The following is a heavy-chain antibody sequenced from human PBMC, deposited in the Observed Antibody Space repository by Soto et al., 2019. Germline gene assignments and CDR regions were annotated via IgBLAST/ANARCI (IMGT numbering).Heavy chain of an antibody. CDR3: ARDYHLTTKY. V-gene: IGHV3-30-3*01. D-gene: IGHD4-17*01. CDR2: ISYDGSNK. Sequence: PGGSLRLSCAASGFTFSSYAMHWVRQAPGKGLEWVAVISYDGSNKYYADSVKGRFTISRDNSKNTLYLQMNSLRAEDTAVYYCARDYHLTTKYWGQGTLVTVSS. J-gene: IGHJ4*02. CDR1: GFTFSSYA.